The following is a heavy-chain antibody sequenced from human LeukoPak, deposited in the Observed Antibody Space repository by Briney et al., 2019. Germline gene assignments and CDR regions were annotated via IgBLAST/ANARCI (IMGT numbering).Heavy chain of an antibody. CDR1: GGTFSSYA. D-gene: IGHD7-27*01. J-gene: IGHJ4*02. CDR2: IIPIFGTA. Sequence: SVKVSCKASGGTFSSYAISWVRQAPGQGLEWMGGIIPIFGTANYAQKFQDRVTMTRNTSISTAYMELSSLRSDDTAVYYCARGPPNWGYDYWGPGTLVTVSS. V-gene: IGHV1-69*05. CDR3: ARGPPNWGYDY.